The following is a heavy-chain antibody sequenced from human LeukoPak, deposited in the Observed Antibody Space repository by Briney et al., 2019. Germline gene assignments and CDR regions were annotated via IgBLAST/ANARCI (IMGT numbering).Heavy chain of an antibody. Sequence: KSSETLSLTCTVSGGSISSSSYYWGWIRQPPGKGLEWIGSIYYSGNTYYNPSLKSRVTISVDTSKNQFSLKLSSVTAADTAVYYCARLYDYIDYWGQGTLVTVSS. CDR1: GGSISSSSYY. D-gene: IGHD5-12*01. J-gene: IGHJ4*02. V-gene: IGHV4-39*01. CDR3: ARLYDYIDY. CDR2: IYYSGNT.